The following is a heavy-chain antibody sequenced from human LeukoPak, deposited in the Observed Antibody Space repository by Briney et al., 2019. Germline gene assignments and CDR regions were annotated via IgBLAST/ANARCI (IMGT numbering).Heavy chain of an antibody. J-gene: IGHJ4*02. CDR1: GFTFSGYP. V-gene: IGHV3-30-3*01. Sequence: GGSLRLSCAASGFTFSGYPIHWVRQVPGKGLEWVAVISHHVNVKFYADSVKGRLTTSRDNSAKTVYLQMNSLRTEDAAVYYCARDLEVVSNFLRANDWGQGTLVTVSS. CDR3: ARDLEVVSNFLRAND. D-gene: IGHD3-22*01. CDR2: ISHHVNVK.